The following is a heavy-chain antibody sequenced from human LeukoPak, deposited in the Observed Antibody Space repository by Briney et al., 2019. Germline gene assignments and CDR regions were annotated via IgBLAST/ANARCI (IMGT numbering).Heavy chain of an antibody. CDR2: ISSNGGST. V-gene: IGHV3-64D*06. D-gene: IGHD2-2*01. CDR1: GFTFSSYA. Sequence: GGSLRLSCSASGFTFSSYAMHWVRQAPGKGLEYVSAISSNGGSTYYADPVKGRFTISRDNSKNTLYLQMSSLRAEGTAVYYCVKVGYCSSTSCYPEYFQHWGQGTLVTVSS. J-gene: IGHJ1*01. CDR3: VKVGYCSSTSCYPEYFQH.